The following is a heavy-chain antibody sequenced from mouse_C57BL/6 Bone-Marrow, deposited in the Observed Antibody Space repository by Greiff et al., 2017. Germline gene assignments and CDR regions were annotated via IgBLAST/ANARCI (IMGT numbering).Heavy chain of an antibody. CDR1: GYTFTDYY. CDR3: ARGGALYLDY. V-gene: IGHV1-76*01. Sequence: VKLQESGAELVRPGASVKLSCKASGYTFTDYYINWVKQRPGQGLEWIARIYPGSGNTYYNEKFKGKATLTAEKSSSTAYMQLRSLTSEDSAVYFCARGGALYLDYWGQGTTLTVSS. CDR2: IYPGSGNT. J-gene: IGHJ2*01.